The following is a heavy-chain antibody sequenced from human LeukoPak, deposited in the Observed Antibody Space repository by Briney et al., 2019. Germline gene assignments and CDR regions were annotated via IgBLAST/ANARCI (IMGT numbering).Heavy chain of an antibody. Sequence: SETLSLRCAVSGGSMSGHFWSWIRQSPEKGLEYIGYISHTGITNYNPSLKSRLTISLETSQNQFSLSPTSVTAADTAVYYCVRGGAMATHYLDTWGQGTLVSVSS. CDR1: GGSMSGHF. J-gene: IGHJ4*02. CDR3: VRGGAMATHYLDT. V-gene: IGHV4-59*11. CDR2: ISHTGIT. D-gene: IGHD3-16*01.